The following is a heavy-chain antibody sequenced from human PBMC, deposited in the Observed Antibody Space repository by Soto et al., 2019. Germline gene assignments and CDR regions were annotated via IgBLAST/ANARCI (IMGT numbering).Heavy chain of an antibody. V-gene: IGHV5-10-1*01. CDR2: IDPSDSYT. J-gene: IGHJ6*02. CDR1: GYSFTSYW. CDR3: ARGSGSYPDYYYYGMDV. Sequence: GESLKISCKGSGYSFTSYWISWVRQMPGKGLEWMGRIDPSDSYTNYSPSFQGHVTISADKSISTAYLQWSSLKASDTAMYYCARGSGSYPDYYYYGMDVWGQGTTVTVSS. D-gene: IGHD1-26*01.